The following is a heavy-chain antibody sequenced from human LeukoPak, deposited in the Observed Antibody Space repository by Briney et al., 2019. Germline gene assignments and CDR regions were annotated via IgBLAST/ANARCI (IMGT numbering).Heavy chain of an antibody. D-gene: IGHD1-14*01. V-gene: IGHV5-51*01. CDR1: GNSFTSYY. J-gene: IGHJ3*02. CDR3: ARRNMGDAFDI. CDR2: IYPGDSDT. Sequence: GESLKISCNGSGNSFTSYYIGWVRQMPGKGLEGMGIIYPGDSDTRYSPSFQGQVTISVDKSISTAYLHWNSLKASDNAMYYCARRNMGDAFDIWGQGTMVTVSS.